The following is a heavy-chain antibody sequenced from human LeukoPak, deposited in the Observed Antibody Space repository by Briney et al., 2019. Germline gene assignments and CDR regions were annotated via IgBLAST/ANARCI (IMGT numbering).Heavy chain of an antibody. J-gene: IGHJ6*03. CDR3: ARIEYYDSSGYLPYYYYYYMDV. CDR1: GFTFSSYE. CDR2: ISSSGSTI. V-gene: IGHV3-48*03. D-gene: IGHD3-22*01. Sequence: GGSLRLSCAASGFTFSSYEMNWVRQAPGKGLEWVSYISSSGSTIYYADSVKGRFTISRDNAKNSLYLQMNSLRAEDTAVYYCARIEYYDSSGYLPYYYYYYMDVWGKGTTVTVSS.